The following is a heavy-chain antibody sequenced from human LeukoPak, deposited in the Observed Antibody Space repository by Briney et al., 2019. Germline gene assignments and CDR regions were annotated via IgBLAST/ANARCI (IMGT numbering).Heavy chain of an antibody. D-gene: IGHD1-26*01. J-gene: IGHJ3*02. CDR2: ISGSGGST. Sequence: GGSLRRSCAASGFTFSSYAMSWVRQAPGKGLEWVSAISGSGGSTYYTDSVKGRFTISRDNSKNTLYLQMNSLRVEDTAVYYCASQRSVGATYAFDIWGQGTLVTVSS. CDR3: ASQRSVGATYAFDI. CDR1: GFTFSSYA. V-gene: IGHV3-23*01.